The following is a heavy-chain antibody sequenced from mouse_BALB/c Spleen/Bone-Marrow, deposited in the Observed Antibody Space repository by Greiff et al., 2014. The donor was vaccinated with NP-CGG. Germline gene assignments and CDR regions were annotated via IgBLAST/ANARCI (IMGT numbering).Heavy chain of an antibody. CDR3: ARHERDYPYAMDY. CDR2: IWSDGTT. Sequence: VQVVESGPDLVAPSQSLSITCTVSGFSLTLYGVHWVRQSPGKGLEWLVVIWSDGTTTYNSALKSRLSISKDNSKSQVFIKIXSLQTDGTAMYYCARHERDYPYAMDYWGQGTSVTVSS. J-gene: IGHJ4*01. V-gene: IGHV2-6-2*01. D-gene: IGHD2-4*01. CDR1: GFSLTLYG.